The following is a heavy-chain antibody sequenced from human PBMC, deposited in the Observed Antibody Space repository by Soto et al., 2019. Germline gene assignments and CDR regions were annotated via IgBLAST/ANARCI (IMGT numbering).Heavy chain of an antibody. Sequence: EVQLVESGGGLVQPGGSLRLSCAASGFTCSSYNMNWVRQAQGKGLEWVSYINIGSTTIYYADSVKGRFTISRDNAKNLLYLQMDSLRDEDTAVYYCARENSGDFDYWGQGTLVTVSS. CDR2: INIGSTTI. CDR1: GFTCSSYN. D-gene: IGHD2-15*01. J-gene: IGHJ4*02. CDR3: ARENSGDFDY. V-gene: IGHV3-48*02.